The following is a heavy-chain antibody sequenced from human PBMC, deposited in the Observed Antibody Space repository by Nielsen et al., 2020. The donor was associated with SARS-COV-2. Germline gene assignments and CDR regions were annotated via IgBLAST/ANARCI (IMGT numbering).Heavy chain of an antibody. Sequence: LSLTCAASGFTFSSYAMSWVRQAPGKGLEWVANIKQDGSEKYYVDSVKGRFTISRDNAKNSLYLQMNSLRAEDTAVYYCARDPVVVVAATGLSFDYWGQGTLVTVSS. J-gene: IGHJ4*02. CDR1: GFTFSSYA. D-gene: IGHD2-15*01. V-gene: IGHV3-7*03. CDR2: IKQDGSEK. CDR3: ARDPVVVVAATGLSFDY.